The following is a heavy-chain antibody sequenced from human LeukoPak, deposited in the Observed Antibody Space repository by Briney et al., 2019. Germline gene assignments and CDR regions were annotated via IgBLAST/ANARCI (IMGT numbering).Heavy chain of an antibody. Sequence: ASVKLSCKVSGYTLTELSMHWVRQAPGKGLEWMGGFDLEDGETIYAQKFQGRVTMTTDTSTSTAYMELRSMRSDATAVYYCARAGYCGGDCYIMPWYFDLWGRGTLVTVSS. V-gene: IGHV1-24*01. CDR2: FDLEDGET. D-gene: IGHD2-21*01. CDR3: ARAGYCGGDCYIMPWYFDL. CDR1: GYTLTELS. J-gene: IGHJ2*01.